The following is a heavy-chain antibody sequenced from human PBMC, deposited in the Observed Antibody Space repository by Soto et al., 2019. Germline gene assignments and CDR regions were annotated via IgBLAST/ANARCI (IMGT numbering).Heavy chain of an antibody. V-gene: IGHV1-69*01. CDR1: GGTVSNSA. D-gene: IGHD3-10*01. J-gene: IGHJ5*01. Sequence: QVQLVQSGAEVRKPGSSVKVSCKASGGTVSNSAISWLRQAPGQGLEWMGGTIPIFDTPHYAEKFRDRLTITADATSTAYMELTSLSSEDTATYYCARDREDGSGTKYNWFDSWGQGTLVTVSS. CDR2: TIPIFDTP. CDR3: ARDREDGSGTKYNWFDS.